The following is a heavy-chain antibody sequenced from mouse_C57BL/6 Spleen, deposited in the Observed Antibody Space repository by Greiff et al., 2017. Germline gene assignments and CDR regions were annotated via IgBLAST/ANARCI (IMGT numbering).Heavy chain of an antibody. Sequence: VHVKQSGPELVKPGASVKISCKASGYSFTGYYMNWVKQSPEKSLEWIGEINPSTGGTTYNQKFKAKATLTVDKSSSTAYMQLKSLTSEDSAVYYCARSYYYGSSYPDYWGQGTTLTVSS. CDR2: INPSTGGT. J-gene: IGHJ2*01. V-gene: IGHV1-42*01. D-gene: IGHD1-1*01. CDR3: ARSYYYGSSYPDY. CDR1: GYSFTGYY.